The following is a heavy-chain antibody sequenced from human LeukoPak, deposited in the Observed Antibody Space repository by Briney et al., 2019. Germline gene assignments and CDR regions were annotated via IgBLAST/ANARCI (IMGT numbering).Heavy chain of an antibody. CDR3: ARDGGSVGTTAVSFDY. CDR1: GFTFSFYS. J-gene: IGHJ4*02. Sequence: GGSLRLSCAASGFTFSFYSMNWVRQAPGKGLEWLSSISGTTTYIYYADSGKGRFTISRDNAKNSLFLEMSSLRAEDTAVYYCARDGGSVGTTAVSFDYWGQGTLVTVSS. V-gene: IGHV3-21*01. D-gene: IGHD1-26*01. CDR2: ISGTTTYI.